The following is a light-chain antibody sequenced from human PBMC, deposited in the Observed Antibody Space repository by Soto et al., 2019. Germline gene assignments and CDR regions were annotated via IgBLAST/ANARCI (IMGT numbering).Light chain of an antibody. CDR1: RSVSNN. J-gene: IGKJ2*01. Sequence: EIVMTQSPATLSVSPGERVTLSCRASRSVSNNLAWYQQKPGQPPRLLISGASTRATGIPAGFSGSGSGTEFTLTITSLQSEDFVVYYCQQYSNWPFTFGQGTKLEIK. V-gene: IGKV3-15*01. CDR2: GAS. CDR3: QQYSNWPFT.